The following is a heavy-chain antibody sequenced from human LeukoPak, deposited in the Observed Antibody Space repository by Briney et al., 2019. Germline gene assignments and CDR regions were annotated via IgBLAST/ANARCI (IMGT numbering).Heavy chain of an antibody. CDR3: TREGPPVHYTGYYDY. Sequence: PSETLSLTCTVSGGSISSYYWSWIRQPAGKGLEWIGRIYTSGSTNYNPSLKSRVTISVDTSKNQFSLKLTSVTAADSAVYYCTREGPPVHYTGYYDYWSQGTLVTVSS. D-gene: IGHD3-9*01. CDR1: GGSISSYY. CDR2: IYTSGST. J-gene: IGHJ4*02. V-gene: IGHV4-4*07.